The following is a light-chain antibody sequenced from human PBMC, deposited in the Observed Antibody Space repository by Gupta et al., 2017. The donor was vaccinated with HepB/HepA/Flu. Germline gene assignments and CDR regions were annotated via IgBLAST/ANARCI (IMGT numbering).Light chain of an antibody. CDR1: YSNVGSNA. CDR3: ASWDDSLNSVV. Sequence: QPVLPPAPSASATRGQRVTISCSGTYSNVGSNAVSWYQQLPGTAPKFIIYDKSQRPSGVPDRFSASKSGTSASLAISGLQAEDEAAYYCASWDDSLNSVVFGGGTKLTVL. CDR2: DKS. J-gene: IGLJ2*01. V-gene: IGLV1-44*01.